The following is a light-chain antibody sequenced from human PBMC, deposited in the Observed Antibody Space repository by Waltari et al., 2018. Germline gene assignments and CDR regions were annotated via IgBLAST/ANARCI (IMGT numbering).Light chain of an antibody. CDR1: QSVTNNY. Sequence: EIVLTQSPGTLSLSQGDRATLSCRASQSVTNNYLAWYQQKPGQAPRLFSYGASSRATGIPDRFSGSGSGTDFTLTISRLEPEDFAVYYCHQYGSSPWTFGQGTKVEIK. J-gene: IGKJ1*01. V-gene: IGKV3-20*01. CDR3: HQYGSSPWT. CDR2: GAS.